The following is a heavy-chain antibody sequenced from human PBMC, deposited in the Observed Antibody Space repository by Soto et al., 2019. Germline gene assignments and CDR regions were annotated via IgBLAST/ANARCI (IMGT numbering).Heavy chain of an antibody. D-gene: IGHD5-18*01. Sequence: SVKVSCKASGGTFSSYAISWMRQAPGQGLEWMGGIIPIFGTANYAQKFQGRVTITADKSTSTAYMELSSLTSEDTAVYYCATVRGYSYGPGGYYFDYWGQGTLVTVSS. CDR3: ATVRGYSYGPGGYYFDY. J-gene: IGHJ4*02. CDR2: IIPIFGTA. V-gene: IGHV1-69*06. CDR1: GGTFSSYA.